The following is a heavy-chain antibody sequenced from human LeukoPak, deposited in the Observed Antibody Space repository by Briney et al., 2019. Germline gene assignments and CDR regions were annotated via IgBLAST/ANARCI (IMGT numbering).Heavy chain of an antibody. Sequence: SETLSLTCTVSGGSISSYYWSWIRKPPGKGLEWIGYIYYSGSTNYNPSLKSRVTISVDTSKNQFSLKLNSVTAADTAVYYCARERWELLGGYYFDYWGQGTLVTVSS. J-gene: IGHJ4*02. D-gene: IGHD1-26*01. CDR2: IYYSGST. CDR3: ARERWELLGGYYFDY. CDR1: GGSISSYY. V-gene: IGHV4-59*13.